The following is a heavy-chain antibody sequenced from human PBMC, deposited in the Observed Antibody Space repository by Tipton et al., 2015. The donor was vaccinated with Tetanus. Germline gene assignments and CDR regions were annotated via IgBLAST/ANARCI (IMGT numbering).Heavy chain of an antibody. D-gene: IGHD1-1*01. CDR1: GYTFLNYG. Sequence: QLVQSGSELKKPGASVKVSCKASGYTFLNYGITWVRQAPGQGLEWMGWISASHGNTNYAQTFRGRVTMTRDTSTSTAYMELRSLTSDDTAVYFCARAFWDGTAPGTFDYWGQGSLVTVSS. CDR3: ARAFWDGTAPGTFDY. CDR2: ISASHGNT. J-gene: IGHJ4*02. V-gene: IGHV1-18*01.